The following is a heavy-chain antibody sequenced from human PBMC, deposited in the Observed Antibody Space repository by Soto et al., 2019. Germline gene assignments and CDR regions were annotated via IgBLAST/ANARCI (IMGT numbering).Heavy chain of an antibody. CDR3: TAACGTTCYWSYYGMAV. CDR1: GFIFNNAW. D-gene: IGHD2-2*01. J-gene: IGHJ6*02. CDR2: IKSKGDGGTT. Sequence: EVQLVESGGGLVKPGGSLRLSCEASGFIFNNAWMNWVRQSPGKGLEWVGHIKSKGDGGTTDYAAPVKGRFIISRDDSKKTLYLQMDSLKTEDTAVYYCTAACGTTCYWSYYGMAVWGQGTTVTVSS. V-gene: IGHV3-15*01.